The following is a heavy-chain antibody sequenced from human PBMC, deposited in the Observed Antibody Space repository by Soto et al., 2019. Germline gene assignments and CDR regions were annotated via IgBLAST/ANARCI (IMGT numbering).Heavy chain of an antibody. CDR1: GFTFSSYG. V-gene: IGHV3-30*18. CDR2: ISYDGSNK. D-gene: IGHD5-18*01. J-gene: IGHJ4*02. Sequence: GSLRLSCAASGFTFSSYGMHWVRQAPGKGLAWVAVISYDGSNKYYADSVKGLFTISRDNSKNTLYLQMNSLRAEDTAVYYCAKERTWIQLSDYWGQGTLVTVSS. CDR3: AKERTWIQLSDY.